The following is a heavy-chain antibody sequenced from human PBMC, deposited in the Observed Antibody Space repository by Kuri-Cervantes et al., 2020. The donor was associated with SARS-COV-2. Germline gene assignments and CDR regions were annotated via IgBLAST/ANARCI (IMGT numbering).Heavy chain of an antibody. CDR3: ARSGYYSRGVTYYYMDV. CDR2: IYYSGST. J-gene: IGHJ6*03. CDR1: GGSISSYY. V-gene: IGHV4-59*12. D-gene: IGHD3-22*01. Sequence: ESLKISCTVSGGSISSYYWSWIRQPPGQGLEWLGYIYYSGSTKYNPSLESRVTISLDTSRSQFSLKLSSVTAADSAVYYCARSGYYSRGVTYYYMDVWDKGTTVTVSS.